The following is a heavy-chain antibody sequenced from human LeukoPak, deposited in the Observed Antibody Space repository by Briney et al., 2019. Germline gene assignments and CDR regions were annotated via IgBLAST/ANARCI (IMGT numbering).Heavy chain of an antibody. CDR2: ISGSGGST. CDR3: AKAQGTVVVVAAVDY. D-gene: IGHD2-15*01. V-gene: IGHV3-23*01. CDR1: GFTFSSYG. J-gene: IGHJ4*02. Sequence: GGSLRLSCAASGFTFSSYGMHWVRQAPGKGLEWVSAISGSGGSTYYADSVKGRFTISRDNSKNTLYLQMNSLRAEDTAVYYCAKAQGTVVVVAAVDYWGQGTLVTVSS.